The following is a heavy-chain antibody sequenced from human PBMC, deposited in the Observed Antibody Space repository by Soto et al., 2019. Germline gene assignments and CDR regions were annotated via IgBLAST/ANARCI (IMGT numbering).Heavy chain of an antibody. CDR2: IYHSGST. V-gene: IGHV4-4*02. CDR1: RGSISSSNW. J-gene: IGHJ4*02. D-gene: IGHD5-18*01. CDR3: ARLLQSGYSYGLRYFDY. Sequence: QVQLQESGPGLVKPSGTLSLTCAVSRGSISSSNWWSWVRQPPGKGLEWIGEIYHSGSTNYNPSLKSRVTISVDKSKNQFSLKLSSVTAADTAVYYCARLLQSGYSYGLRYFDYWGQGTLVTVSS.